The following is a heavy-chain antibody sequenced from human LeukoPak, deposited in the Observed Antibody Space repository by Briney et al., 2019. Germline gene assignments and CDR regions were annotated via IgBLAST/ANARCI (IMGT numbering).Heavy chain of an antibody. V-gene: IGHV3-21*01. CDR1: GFTFSSYS. CDR2: ISSSSSYI. CDR3: AGGVAASKLQAYDY. D-gene: IGHD6-19*01. J-gene: IGHJ4*02. Sequence: PGGSLRLSCAASGFTFSSYSMNWVRQAPGKGLEWVSSISSSSSYIYYADSVKGRFTISRDNAKNSLYLQMNSLRAEDTAVYYCAGGVAASKLQAYDYWGQGTLVTVSS.